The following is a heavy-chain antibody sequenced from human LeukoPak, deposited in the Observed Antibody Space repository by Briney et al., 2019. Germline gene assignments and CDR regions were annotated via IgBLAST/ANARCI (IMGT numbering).Heavy chain of an antibody. CDR3: ARVYCSSITCSSGVFDS. Sequence: GGSLRLSCVVSGLRFRNYGTHWVRQAPGKGLEWVAVIYYDGSNQYYADSVKGRFTVSRDNAKNTLYLQMNSLRVEDTAVYYCARVYCSSITCSSGVFDSWGQGTLVTVSS. D-gene: IGHD2-2*01. V-gene: IGHV3-33*01. J-gene: IGHJ4*02. CDR1: GLRFRNYG. CDR2: IYYDGSNQ.